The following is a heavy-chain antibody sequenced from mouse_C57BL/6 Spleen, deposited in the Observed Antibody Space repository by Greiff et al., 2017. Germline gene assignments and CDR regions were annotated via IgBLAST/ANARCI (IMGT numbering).Heavy chain of an antibody. CDR3: ARSGVTVSFDY. V-gene: IGHV1-64*01. CDR2: IHPNSGST. D-gene: IGHD2-2*01. CDR1: GYTFTSYW. J-gene: IGHJ2*01. Sequence: QVQLQQPGAELVKPGASVKLSCKASGYTFTSYWMHWVKQRPGQGLEWIGMIHPNSGSTNYNEKFKSKATLTVDKSSSTAYMQLSSLTSEDSAVYYCARSGVTVSFDYWGQGTTRTVSS.